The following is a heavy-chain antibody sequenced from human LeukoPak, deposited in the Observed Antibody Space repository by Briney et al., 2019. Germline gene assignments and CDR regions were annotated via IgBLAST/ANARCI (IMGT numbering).Heavy chain of an antibody. D-gene: IGHD6-13*01. CDR2: IRQDGGEK. J-gene: IGHJ4*01. Sequence: QPGGSLRLSCAVSGFTFTDYWMNWVRQAPGKGLEWVASIRQDGGEKSYVDSVKGRFTISRDNTKSSLYLQINSLRAEDTAVYHCARDGTAAGLYFDLWGQGTLVTVSS. CDR3: ARDGTAAGLYFDL. CDR1: GFTFTDYW. V-gene: IGHV3-7*01.